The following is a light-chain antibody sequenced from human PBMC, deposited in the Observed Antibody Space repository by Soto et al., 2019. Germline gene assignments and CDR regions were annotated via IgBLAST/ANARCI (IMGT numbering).Light chain of an antibody. CDR3: QQYGRTSWT. J-gene: IGKJ1*01. CDR2: GAS. CDR1: QSVSSSS. Sequence: EIALTQSPGTLSLSPGERATLSCRASQSVSSSSLAWYQQKPGQAPRLLIYGASTRATGIPDRFSGSGSGTDFTLTISRLEPEDFAVYYCQQYGRTSWTFGQGTKVEIK. V-gene: IGKV3-20*01.